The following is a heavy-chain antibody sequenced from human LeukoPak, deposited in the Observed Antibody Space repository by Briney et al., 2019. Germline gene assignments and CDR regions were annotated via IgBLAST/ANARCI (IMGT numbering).Heavy chain of an antibody. Sequence: GGSLRLSCAASGFTFSSYSMNWVRQAPGKGLEWVGRIKSKTDGGTTDYAAPVKGRFTISRDDSKNTLYLQMNSLKTEDTAVYYCTTQGYSGYAPDYYWGQGTLVTVSS. CDR2: IKSKTDGGTT. D-gene: IGHD5-12*01. CDR3: TTQGYSGYAPDYY. J-gene: IGHJ4*02. CDR1: GFTFSSYS. V-gene: IGHV3-15*01.